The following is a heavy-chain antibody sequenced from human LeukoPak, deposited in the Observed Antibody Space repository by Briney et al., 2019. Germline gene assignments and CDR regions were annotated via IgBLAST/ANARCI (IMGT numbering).Heavy chain of an antibody. CDR3: ARELRSFLTGNWFDP. CDR2: IYYSGST. Sequence: SQTLSLTCTVSGGSISSGGYYWSWIRQHPGEGLEWIGYIYYSGSTYYNPSLKSRVTISVDTSKNQFSLKLSSVTAADTAVYYCARELRSFLTGNWFDPWGQGTLVTVSS. V-gene: IGHV4-31*03. J-gene: IGHJ5*02. D-gene: IGHD2/OR15-2a*01. CDR1: GGSISSGGYY.